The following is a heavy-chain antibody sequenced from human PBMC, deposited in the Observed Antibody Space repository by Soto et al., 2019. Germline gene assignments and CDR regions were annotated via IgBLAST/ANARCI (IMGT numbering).Heavy chain of an antibody. Sequence: QVQLVESGGGVVQPGRSLRLSCLASGFTFSPLDMHWVRQAPGKGLEYVALISFDGSNKYYADSVKGRFTISRDNSKNMLYLQMSSLRAEDTAVYYCARRGKGYSDFWGQGTLVTVSS. CDR3: ARRGKGYSDF. CDR2: ISFDGSNK. J-gene: IGHJ4*02. D-gene: IGHD4-4*01. V-gene: IGHV3-30*03. CDR1: GFTFSPLD.